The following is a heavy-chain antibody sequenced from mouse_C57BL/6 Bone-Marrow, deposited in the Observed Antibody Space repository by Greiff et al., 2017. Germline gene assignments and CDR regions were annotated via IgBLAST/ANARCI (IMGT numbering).Heavy chain of an antibody. CDR1: GYAFSSSW. D-gene: IGHD2-2*01. Sequence: VQLQQSGPELVKPGASVKISCKASGYAFSSSWMNWVKQRPGTGLEWIGRIYPGDGDTNYTGKFKGKAPLTADKSSSTAYMQLSSLTSEDSAVDCCARGGYDAWFAYWGQGTLVTVSA. CDR2: IYPGDGDT. CDR3: ARGGYDAWFAY. V-gene: IGHV1-82*01. J-gene: IGHJ3*01.